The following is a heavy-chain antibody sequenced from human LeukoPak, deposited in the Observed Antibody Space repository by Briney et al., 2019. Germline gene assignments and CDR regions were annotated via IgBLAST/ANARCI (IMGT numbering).Heavy chain of an antibody. V-gene: IGHV3-21*01. CDR1: GFILNTYT. Sequence: GVSLTLSCAASGFILNTYTMKWVRQAPGKALEWLSSISSSTTYKFYAESVERRFTISRDNAKNSLYLQMNSLRAEDTAVHYCAGEGSRWNDLYWGQGTLVTVSS. CDR2: ISSSTTYK. CDR3: AGEGSRWNDLY. D-gene: IGHD1-1*01. J-gene: IGHJ4*02.